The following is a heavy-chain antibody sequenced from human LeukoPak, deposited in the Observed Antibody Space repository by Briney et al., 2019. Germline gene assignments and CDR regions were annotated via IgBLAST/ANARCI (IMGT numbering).Heavy chain of an antibody. CDR3: ARDSPWRRPNSNYWFDP. Sequence: TGGSLRLSCAASGFTFSSYGIHWVRQAPGKGLEWVANIKQDGTEKYYVDSVKGRFTISRDNAKNSLFLQMNSLRAEDTAVYYCARDSPWRRPNSNYWFDPWGQGTLVTVSS. CDR1: GFTFSSYG. V-gene: IGHV3-7*01. D-gene: IGHD4-11*01. CDR2: IKQDGTEK. J-gene: IGHJ5*02.